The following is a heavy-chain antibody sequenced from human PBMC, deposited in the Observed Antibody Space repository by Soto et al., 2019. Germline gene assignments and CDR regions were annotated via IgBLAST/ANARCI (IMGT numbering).Heavy chain of an antibody. CDR3: ARDGRAFSIFGETMDV. Sequence: VQLLQSGGEVRKPGASVKVSCKTSGYTFTNYAINWVRQAPGQGLQWMGWISAYSGDTKYAQRFQDRLTVTTDPTKTASSMELRSLISDDTAVYYCARDGRAFSIFGETMDVWGQGTTVTVSS. CDR2: ISAYSGDT. V-gene: IGHV1-18*01. D-gene: IGHD3-3*01. J-gene: IGHJ6*02. CDR1: GYTFTNYA.